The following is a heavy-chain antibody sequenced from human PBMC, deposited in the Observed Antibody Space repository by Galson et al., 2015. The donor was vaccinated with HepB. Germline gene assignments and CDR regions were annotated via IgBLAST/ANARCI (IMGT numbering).Heavy chain of an antibody. V-gene: IGHV3-33*01. CDR1: GFTFSSYG. Sequence: SLRLSCAASGFTFSSYGMHWVRQAPGKGLEWVAVIWYDGSNKYYADSVKGRFTISRDNSKNTLYLQMNSLSAEDTAVYYCARDETYYDILTGIDYWGQGTLVTVSS. J-gene: IGHJ4*02. D-gene: IGHD3-9*01. CDR2: IWYDGSNK. CDR3: ARDETYYDILTGIDY.